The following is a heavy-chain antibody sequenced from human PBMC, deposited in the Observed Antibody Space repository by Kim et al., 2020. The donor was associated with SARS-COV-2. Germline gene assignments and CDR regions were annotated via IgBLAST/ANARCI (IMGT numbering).Heavy chain of an antibody. V-gene: IGHV3-23*01. J-gene: IGHJ4*02. Sequence: GGSLRLSCAASGFTFSSYAMSWVRQAPGKGLEWVSAISGSGGSTYYADSVKGRFTISRDNSKNTLYLQMNSLRAEDTAVYYCAKDLGLQLGYYYDSSGYDNYWGQGTLVTVSS. CDR2: ISGSGGST. D-gene: IGHD3-22*01. CDR1: GFTFSSYA. CDR3: AKDLGLQLGYYYDSSGYDNY.